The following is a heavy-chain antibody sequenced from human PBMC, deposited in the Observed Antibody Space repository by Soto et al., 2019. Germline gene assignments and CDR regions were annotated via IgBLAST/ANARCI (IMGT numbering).Heavy chain of an antibody. D-gene: IGHD2-15*01. CDR2: ISPNRGGT. CDR3: ARDRCSGGSCYSIFSLDI. Sequence: QVQLVQSGAEVKKPGASVKVSCKASGYTFTDYYMNWVRQAPGQGLEWMGWISPNRGGTNYAQKFQGWVTMTRDTSISTAYMELSRLRSDDTAVYYCARDRCSGGSCYSIFSLDIWGQGTMVTVSS. J-gene: IGHJ3*02. CDR1: GYTFTDYY. V-gene: IGHV1-2*04.